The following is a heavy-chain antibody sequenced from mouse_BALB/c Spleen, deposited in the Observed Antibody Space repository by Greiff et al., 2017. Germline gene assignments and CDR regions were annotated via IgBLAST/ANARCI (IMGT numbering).Heavy chain of an antibody. CDR3: ASRNFYFDY. CDR1: GFNIKDTY. V-gene: IGHV14-3*02. D-gene: IGHD2-1*01. Sequence: VQLKESGAELVKPGASVKLSCTASGFNIKDTYMHWVKQRPEQGLEWIGRIDPANGNTKYDPKFQGKATITADTSSNTAYLQLSSLTSEDTAVYYCASRNFYFDYWGQGTTLTVSS. CDR2: IDPANGNT. J-gene: IGHJ2*01.